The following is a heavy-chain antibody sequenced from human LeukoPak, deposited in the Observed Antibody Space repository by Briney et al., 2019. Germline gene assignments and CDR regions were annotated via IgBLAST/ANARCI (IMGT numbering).Heavy chain of an antibody. V-gene: IGHV4-59*01. CDR3: VRGPYGASISKWFDP. CDR2: IYYSGDT. CDR1: RDSISGYS. J-gene: IGHJ5*02. D-gene: IGHD4/OR15-4a*01. Sequence: SETLSLTCTVSRDSISGYSWSWIRQSPGGGLGWIGYIYYSGDTAYNPSLRSRVTMSVDTSKSQFSLQLRSMTTADTAVYYCVRGPYGASISKWFDPWGQGTQVIVSP.